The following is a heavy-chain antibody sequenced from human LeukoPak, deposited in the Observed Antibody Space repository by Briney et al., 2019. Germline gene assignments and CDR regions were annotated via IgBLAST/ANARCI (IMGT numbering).Heavy chain of an antibody. CDR3: AKGAYDYIELAYFDY. CDR1: GFSFNNYA. Sequence: GGSLRLSCVASGFSFNNYAMNWVRQAPGKGLEWVSIIIGSSGSTFYADSVKGRFTISRDKSKNTLYLQMNSLRAEDTAVYYCAKGAYDYIELAYFDYWGQGSLVTVSS. J-gene: IGHJ4*02. V-gene: IGHV3-23*01. D-gene: IGHD5-12*01. CDR2: IIGSSGST.